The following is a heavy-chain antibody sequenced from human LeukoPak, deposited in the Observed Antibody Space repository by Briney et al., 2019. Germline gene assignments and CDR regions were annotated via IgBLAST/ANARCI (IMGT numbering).Heavy chain of an antibody. CDR2: IYYSEST. Sequence: SETLALICTVSAGSISSSSYYWGWIRQPPGKGLEWIGSIYYSESTYYNPPLKSRVTNSVDTSKNQFYLMLSSVTAADMAVYSCARHGPGTAMVADAFDIWGQGTMVTVSS. J-gene: IGHJ3*02. CDR3: ARHGPGTAMVADAFDI. V-gene: IGHV4-39*01. CDR1: AGSISSSSYY. D-gene: IGHD5-18*01.